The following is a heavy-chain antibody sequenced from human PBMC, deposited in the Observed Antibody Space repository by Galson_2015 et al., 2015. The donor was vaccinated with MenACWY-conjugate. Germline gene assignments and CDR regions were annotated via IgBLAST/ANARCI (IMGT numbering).Heavy chain of an antibody. D-gene: IGHD6-13*01. Sequence: SLRLSCAASGFTFNNFAMSWVRQAPGKGLEWVSTITGSGGSTYYADSVKGRVTISRDNSKNTLSLQMTRLRTDDTAVYYCAKDRRTSSWELRPPFDYWGQGTLVTVSS. V-gene: IGHV3-23*01. CDR2: ITGSGGST. CDR3: AKDRRTSSWELRPPFDY. J-gene: IGHJ4*02. CDR1: GFTFNNFA.